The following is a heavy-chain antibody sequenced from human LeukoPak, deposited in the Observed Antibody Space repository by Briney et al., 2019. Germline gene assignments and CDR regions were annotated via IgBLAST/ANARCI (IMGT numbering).Heavy chain of an antibody. V-gene: IGHV3-66*01. CDR1: GFTVSSNY. CDR2: IYSGGST. Sequence: GGSLRLSCAASGFTVSSNYMSWVRQAPGKGLEWVSVIYSGGSTYYADSVKGRFTISRDNSKNTLYLQMNSLRAEDTAVYYCARGAPYYYGSGGLDYWGQGTLVTVSS. D-gene: IGHD3-10*01. J-gene: IGHJ4*02. CDR3: ARGAPYYYGSGGLDY.